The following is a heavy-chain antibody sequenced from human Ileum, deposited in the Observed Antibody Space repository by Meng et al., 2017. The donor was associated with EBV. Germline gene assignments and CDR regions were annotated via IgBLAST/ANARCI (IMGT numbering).Heavy chain of an antibody. CDR3: ESGGGGRYAIAAHPYFDN. Sequence: KRSQPPAPSSPASAVSVSNIRNSCGYCRQPRQTAVEWLESIYYIGSTDYKPSLQSRVTISTDTSKNQFTLNPSSLTAATTADYFFESGGGGRYAIAAHPYFDNWGQGALVTVSS. CDR1: AVSVSNIRNS. J-gene: IGHJ4*02. CDR2: IYYIGST. V-gene: IGHV4-39*01. D-gene: IGHD3-16*01.